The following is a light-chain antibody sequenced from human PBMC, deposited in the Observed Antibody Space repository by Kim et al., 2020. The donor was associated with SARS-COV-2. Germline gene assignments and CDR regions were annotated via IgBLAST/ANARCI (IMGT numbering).Light chain of an antibody. J-gene: IGKJ2*01. CDR3: QQYNNWLYT. CDR2: GAS. Sequence: EIVMTQSPATLSVSPGERATLSCRASQSVNSNLAWYQQKPGQAPRLLIYGASTRATGIPARFSGSGSGTEFTLTISSLQSEDFAVYYCQQYNNWLYTFGQGTKLEI. CDR1: QSVNSN. V-gene: IGKV3-15*01.